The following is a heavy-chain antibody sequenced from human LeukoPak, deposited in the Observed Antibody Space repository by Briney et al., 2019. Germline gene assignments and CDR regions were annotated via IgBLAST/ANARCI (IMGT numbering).Heavy chain of an antibody. Sequence: SVNVSCKASGGTFSSYAISWVRQAPGQGLEWMGGIITIFGTANYAQKFQGRVTITTDESTSTAYMELSSLSSEDTAVCYCYNSGSYPIPYDYWGQGTLVTVSS. V-gene: IGHV1-69*05. CDR1: GGTFSSYA. CDR3: YNSGSYPIPYDY. CDR2: IITIFGTA. J-gene: IGHJ4*02. D-gene: IGHD1-26*01.